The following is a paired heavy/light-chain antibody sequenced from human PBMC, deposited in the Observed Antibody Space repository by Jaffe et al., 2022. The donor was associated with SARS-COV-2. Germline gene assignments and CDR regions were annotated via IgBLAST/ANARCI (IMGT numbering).Heavy chain of an antibody. CDR1: GYKFTSYW. J-gene: IGHJ6*02. CDR3: ATAIASGDLHGMDV. CDR2: IDTSDSQT. D-gene: IGHD6-13*01. Sequence: VQLVQSGAEVKKPGESLRISCKGSGYKFTSYWIAWVRQMPGRGLEWMGTIDTSDSQTNYSPSFQGHVTISTDKSISTAYLQWSSLKASDTAMYYCATAIASGDLHGMDVWGQGTTVIVSS. V-gene: IGHV5-10-1*03.
Light chain of an antibody. J-gene: IGKJ1*01. CDR3: QQYYNYPWT. V-gene: IGKV1-8*01. Sequence: AIRMTQSPSSFSASTGDRVTITCRASQDISTSLAWYQQKPGTAPKLLIYAASTLQSGVPSGFSGSGSGTDFTLTINYLQSEDFATYYCQQYYNYPWTFGQGTKVEIK. CDR1: QDISTS. CDR2: AAS.